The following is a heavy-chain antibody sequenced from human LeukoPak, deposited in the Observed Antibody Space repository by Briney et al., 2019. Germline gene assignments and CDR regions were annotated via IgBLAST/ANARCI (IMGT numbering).Heavy chain of an antibody. J-gene: IGHJ3*02. V-gene: IGHV4-39*01. CDR3: ARSRITMIVVVPVAFDI. CDR2: IYYSGST. D-gene: IGHD3-22*01. Sequence: PSETLSLTCTVSGGSISSSNYYWGWIRQPPGKGLEWIGSIYYSGSTYYNPSLKSRVTISVDTSKNQFSLKLSSVTAADTAVYYCARSRITMIVVVPVAFDIWGQGTMVTVSS. CDR1: GGSISSSNYY.